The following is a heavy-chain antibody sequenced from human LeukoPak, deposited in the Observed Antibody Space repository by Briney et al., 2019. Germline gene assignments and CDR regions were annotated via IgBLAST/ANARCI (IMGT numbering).Heavy chain of an antibody. CDR1: GFTFSNYW. CDR3: AREHYDSSGYYGY. D-gene: IGHD3-22*01. V-gene: IGHV3-7*01. Sequence: QTGGSLRLSCAASGFTFSNYWMNWVRQAPGKGLEWVVNIEQDGGEENYVDSVKGRFTISRDNAKNSLYLQMNSLRAEDTAVYYCAREHYDSSGYYGYWGQGTLVTVSS. J-gene: IGHJ4*02. CDR2: IEQDGGEE.